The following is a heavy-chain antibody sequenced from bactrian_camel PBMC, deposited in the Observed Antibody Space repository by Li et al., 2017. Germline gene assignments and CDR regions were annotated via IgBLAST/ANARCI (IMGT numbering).Heavy chain of an antibody. CDR2: IVFGGST. Sequence: VQLVESGGGSVQTGGSLRLSCTTSGAPFDSGDMGWYRQAPGIECKLISTIVFGGSTFYSDSVKGRFTISKDNAKNTLYLQMTSLNSEDTAMYYCAADYLQRDFTPAQQRWLWLHPTSFSYFSWGQGTQVTVS. CDR3: AADYLQRDFTPAQQRWLWLHPTSFSYFS. CDR1: GAPFDSGD. D-gene: IGHD3*01. V-gene: IGHV3S55*01. J-gene: IGHJ6*01.